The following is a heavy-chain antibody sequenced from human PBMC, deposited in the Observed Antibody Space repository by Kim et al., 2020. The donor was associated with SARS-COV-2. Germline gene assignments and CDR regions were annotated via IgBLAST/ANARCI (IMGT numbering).Heavy chain of an antibody. CDR3: TRGSTKSVHFYYGMDV. J-gene: IGHJ6*02. D-gene: IGHD2-8*01. Sequence: LEGRFTISRDNSKHTLYLQMNSLSPEDTAIYYCTRGSTKSVHFYYGMDVWGQGTTVTVSS. V-gene: IGHV3-23*01.